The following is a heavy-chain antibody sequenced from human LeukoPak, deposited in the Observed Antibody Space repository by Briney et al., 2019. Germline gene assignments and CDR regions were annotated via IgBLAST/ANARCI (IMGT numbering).Heavy chain of an antibody. J-gene: IGHJ4*02. CDR3: AKDKGDYYDSSGYGVDY. D-gene: IGHD3-22*01. V-gene: IGHV3-7*01. CDR1: GFTFSSYW. CDR2: IKEDGSEK. Sequence: GGSLRLSCAASGFTFSSYWMIWVREAPGKGLEWVANIKEDGSEKNYVDSVMGRFTISRDNAKNSLYLQMNSLRAEDTAVYYCAKDKGDYYDSSGYGVDYWGQGTLVTVSS.